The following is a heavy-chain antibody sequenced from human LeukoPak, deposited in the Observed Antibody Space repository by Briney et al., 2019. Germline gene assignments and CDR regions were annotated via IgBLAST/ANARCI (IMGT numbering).Heavy chain of an antibody. CDR3: ARQATFGGVITWFDP. D-gene: IGHD3-16*01. J-gene: IGHJ5*02. CDR2: IYHSGST. Sequence: SETLSLTCGVSGHFISSGYYWGWIRRPPGKGLEWIGSIYHSGSTYYNPSLKSRVTISVDTSKNQFSLKLNSVTAADTAVYFCARQATFGGVITWFDPWGQGTLVIVS. V-gene: IGHV4-38-2*01. CDR1: GHFISSGYY.